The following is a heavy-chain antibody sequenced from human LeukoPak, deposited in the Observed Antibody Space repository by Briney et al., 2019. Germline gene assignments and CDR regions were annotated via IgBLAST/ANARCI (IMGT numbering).Heavy chain of an antibody. CDR1: SGSYSGDY. Sequence: SETLSLTCAVYSGSYSGDYWSWIRQPPGKGLEWIGEINHSRGTNYNPSLRSRVTISLDTSKNQFSLKLSSVTAADTAVYYCARDLSESSSFGSWGQGALVTVAS. CDR2: INHSRGT. CDR3: ARDLSESSSFGS. D-gene: IGHD6-6*01. V-gene: IGHV4-34*01. J-gene: IGHJ4*02.